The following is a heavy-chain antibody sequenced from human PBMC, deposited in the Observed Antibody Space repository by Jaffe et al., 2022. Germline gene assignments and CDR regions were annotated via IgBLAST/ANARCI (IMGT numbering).Heavy chain of an antibody. CDR1: GGTFSSYA. J-gene: IGHJ3*02. CDR3: ARHQRGVMGFGLAHDAFDI. D-gene: IGHD3-10*01. Sequence: QVQLVQSGAEVKKPGSSVKVSCKASGGTFSSYAISWVRQAPGQGLEWMGGIIPIFGTANYAQKFQGRVTITADESTSTAYMELSSLRSEDTAVYYCARHQRGVMGFGLAHDAFDIWGQGTMVTVSS. CDR2: IIPIFGTA. V-gene: IGHV1-69*01.